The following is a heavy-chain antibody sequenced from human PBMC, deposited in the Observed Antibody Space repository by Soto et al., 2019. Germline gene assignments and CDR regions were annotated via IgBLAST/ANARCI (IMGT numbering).Heavy chain of an antibody. J-gene: IGHJ4*02. CDR1: GYTFTSYA. Sequence: ASVKVSCKASGYTFTSYAMHWVRQAPGQRLEWMGWINAGNGNTKYSQKFQGRVTITRDTSASTAYMELSSLRSEDTAVYYCARARVTAASRVDYWGQGSLVTVSS. D-gene: IGHD2-2*01. CDR3: ARARVTAASRVDY. CDR2: INAGNGNT. V-gene: IGHV1-3*01.